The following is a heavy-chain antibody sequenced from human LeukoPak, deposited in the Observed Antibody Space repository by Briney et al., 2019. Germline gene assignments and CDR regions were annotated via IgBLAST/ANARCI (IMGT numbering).Heavy chain of an antibody. CDR2: IRYDESNE. CDR1: GFTFNTYG. J-gene: IGHJ4*02. V-gene: IGHV3-30*02. CDR3: VKDSSWMGEYYFDY. Sequence: GGSLRLSCAASGFTFNTYGMHWVRQAPGKGLEWVAFIRYDESNEYYADSVKGRFTISRDNSKNTLYLQMNSLRADDTAVYYCVKDSSWMGEYYFDYWGQGTLVTVSS. D-gene: IGHD3-16*01.